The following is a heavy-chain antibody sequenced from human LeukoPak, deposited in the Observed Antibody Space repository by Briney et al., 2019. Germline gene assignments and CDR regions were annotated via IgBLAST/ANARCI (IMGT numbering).Heavy chain of an antibody. J-gene: IGHJ6*02. CDR2: IGWNSGSI. Sequence: PGRSLRLSCAASGFTFDDYAMHWVRQAPGKGLEWVSGIGWNSGSIGYADSVKGRFTISRDNAKNSLYLQMNSLRAEDTALYYCVYMLDVWGQGTTVTVSS. CDR3: VYMLDV. CDR1: GFTFDDYA. D-gene: IGHD3-10*01. V-gene: IGHV3-9*01.